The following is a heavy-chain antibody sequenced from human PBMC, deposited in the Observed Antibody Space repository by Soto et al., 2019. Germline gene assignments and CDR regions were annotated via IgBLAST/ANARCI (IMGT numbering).Heavy chain of an antibody. V-gene: IGHV3-53*01. D-gene: IGHD4-17*01. CDR2: IYSGGST. CDR3: AATTVTIIPYYYYYGMDV. J-gene: IGHJ6*02. Sequence: GGSLRLSCAASGFTVSSNYMSWVRQAPGKGLEWVSVIYSGGSTYYADSVKGRFTISRDNSKNTLYLQMNSLRAEDTAVYYCAATTVTIIPYYYYYGMDVWGQGTTVTVSS. CDR1: GFTVSSNY.